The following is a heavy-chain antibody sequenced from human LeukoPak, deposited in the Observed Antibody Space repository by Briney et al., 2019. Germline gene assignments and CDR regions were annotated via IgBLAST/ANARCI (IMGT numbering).Heavy chain of an antibody. D-gene: IGHD3-3*01. J-gene: IGHJ5*02. CDR3: ARQSITIFGVVYSAYNWFDP. CDR1: GGSISSSSYY. Sequence: SETLSLTCTVSGGSISSSSYYWGWIRQPPGKGLEWIGSIYYSGSTYYNPSLKSRVTISVDTSKNQFSLKLSSVTAADTAVHYCARQSITIFGVVYSAYNWFDPWGQGTLVTVSS. V-gene: IGHV4-39*01. CDR2: IYYSGST.